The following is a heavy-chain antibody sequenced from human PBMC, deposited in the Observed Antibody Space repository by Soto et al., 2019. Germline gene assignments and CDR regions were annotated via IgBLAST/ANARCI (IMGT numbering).Heavy chain of an antibody. CDR1: GGTFSSYA. Sequence: QVQLVQSGAEVKKPGSSVKVSCKASGGTFSSYAISWVRQAPGQGLEWMGGIIPIFGTANYAQKFQGRVTITADKSTSTAYMELSSLRSEDTAVYYCARPYSYYYGSGSYSGDYYDGMDVWGQGTTVTVSS. CDR3: ARPYSYYYGSGSYSGDYYDGMDV. J-gene: IGHJ6*02. D-gene: IGHD3-10*01. V-gene: IGHV1-69*06. CDR2: IIPIFGTA.